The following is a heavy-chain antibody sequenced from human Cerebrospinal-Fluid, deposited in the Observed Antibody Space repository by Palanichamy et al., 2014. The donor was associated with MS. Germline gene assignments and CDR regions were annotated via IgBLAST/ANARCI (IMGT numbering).Heavy chain of an antibody. CDR2: ISGSGTST. J-gene: IGHJ2*01. CDR3: AKDAGWYLYYYFDL. D-gene: IGHD2-15*01. Sequence: QLLESGGGLVQPGGSLRLSCEVSGFTFSSYAMSWVRQAPGKELEWVSAISGSGTSTNYADSVRGRFTISRDNSKNTLYLQKDSLGAADSALYFCAKDAGWYLYYYFDLWGRGTQVTVSS. V-gene: IGHV3-23*01. CDR1: GFTFSSYA.